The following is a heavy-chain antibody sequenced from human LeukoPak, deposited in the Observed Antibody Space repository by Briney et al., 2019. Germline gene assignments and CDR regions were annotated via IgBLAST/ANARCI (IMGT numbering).Heavy chain of an antibody. V-gene: IGHV4-34*01. J-gene: IGHJ4*02. CDR2: INRSGST. D-gene: IGHD5-18*01. CDR1: GGSFSGYY. CDR3: ARGYSYGQRFDY. Sequence: SETLSLTCAVYGGSFSGYYWSWIRQPPGKGLEWIGEINRSGSTNYNPSLKSRVTISVDTSKNQFSLKLSSVTAADMAVYYCARGYSYGQRFDYWGQGTLVTVSS.